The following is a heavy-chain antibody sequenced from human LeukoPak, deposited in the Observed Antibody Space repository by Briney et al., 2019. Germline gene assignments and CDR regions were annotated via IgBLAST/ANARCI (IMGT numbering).Heavy chain of an antibody. V-gene: IGHV3-23*01. CDR2: ISGSGGST. Sequence: GGSLRLSCAASGFTFSSYAMSWVRQAPGKGLEWVSAISGSGGSTYYADSVKGRFTISRDNAKNSLSLQVSSLRAEDTAVYYCTRGGATSTWYWFFWGQGTLVTVSS. J-gene: IGHJ4*02. CDR1: GFTFSSYA. CDR3: TRGGATSTWYWFF. D-gene: IGHD6-13*01.